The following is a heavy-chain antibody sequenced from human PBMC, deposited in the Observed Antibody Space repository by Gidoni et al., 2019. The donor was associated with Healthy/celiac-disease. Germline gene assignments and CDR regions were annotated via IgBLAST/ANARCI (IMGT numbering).Heavy chain of an antibody. CDR1: GGSFSGYY. D-gene: IGHD6-6*01. CDR3: ARGRTRSSSGSWDYYFDY. Sequence: QVQLKQWGAGLLKPSETLSLTCAVYGGSFSGYYWSWIRQPPGKGLEWIGEINHSGSTNYNPSLKSRVTISVYTSKNQFSLKLSSVTAADTAVYYCARGRTRSSSGSWDYYFDYWGQGTLVTVSS. J-gene: IGHJ4*02. CDR2: INHSGST. V-gene: IGHV4-34*01.